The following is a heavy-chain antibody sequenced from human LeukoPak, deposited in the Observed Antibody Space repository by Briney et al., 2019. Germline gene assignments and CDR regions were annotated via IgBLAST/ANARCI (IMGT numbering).Heavy chain of an antibody. CDR2: ISGSGGST. V-gene: IGHV3-23*01. Sequence: GGSLRLSCAASGFTFSSYAMSWVRQAPGKGLEWVSAISGSGGSTYYAGSVKGRFTISRDNSKNTLYLQMNSLRAEDTAVYYCAKDWVLRYFDWLLSFDYWGQGTLVTVSS. J-gene: IGHJ4*02. CDR1: GFTFSSYA. CDR3: AKDWVLRYFDWLLSFDY. D-gene: IGHD3-9*01.